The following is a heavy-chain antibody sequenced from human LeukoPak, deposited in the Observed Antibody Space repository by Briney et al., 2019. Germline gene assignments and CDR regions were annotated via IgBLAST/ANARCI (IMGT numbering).Heavy chain of an antibody. J-gene: IGHJ4*02. CDR2: ISRSSSYI. Sequence: GSVKVSCKASGYTFTSYYMNWVRQAPGKGLEWVSSISRSSSYIYYADSMKGRFTISRDNANNSLFLQMNSLRAEDTAVYYCARGGVSVGGNFDYWGQGTLVTVSS. CDR3: ARGGVSVGGNFDY. V-gene: IGHV3-21*01. D-gene: IGHD4-23*01. CDR1: GYTFTSYY.